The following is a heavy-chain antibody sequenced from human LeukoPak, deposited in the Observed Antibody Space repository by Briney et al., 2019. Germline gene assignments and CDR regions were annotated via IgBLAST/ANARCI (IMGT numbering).Heavy chain of an antibody. J-gene: IGHJ4*02. CDR3: ARIGYCSGGSCYWVYFDY. CDR1: GFTFSSYG. Sequence: GRSLRRSCAASGFTFSSYGMHWVRQAPGKGLEWVAVIWYDGSNTYYADSVKGRFTISRDNSKNTLYLQMNSLRAEDTAVYYCARIGYCSGGSCYWVYFDYWGQGTLVTVSS. CDR2: IWYDGSNT. D-gene: IGHD2-15*01. V-gene: IGHV3-33*01.